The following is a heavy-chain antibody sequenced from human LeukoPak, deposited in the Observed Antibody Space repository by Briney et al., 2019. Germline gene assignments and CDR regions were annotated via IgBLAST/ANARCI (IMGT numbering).Heavy chain of an antibody. Sequence: GGSLRLSCAASGFSFGFYGLHWVRQTPGKGLEWVAFIRNDGSIDYYADSVRGRFTISRDNAKNTMYLQMNSLRTEDAALYYCAKDQPEAYFDYWGQGTLVTVSS. V-gene: IGHV3-30*02. J-gene: IGHJ4*02. CDR2: IRNDGSID. D-gene: IGHD1-14*01. CDR3: AKDQPEAYFDY. CDR1: GFSFGFYG.